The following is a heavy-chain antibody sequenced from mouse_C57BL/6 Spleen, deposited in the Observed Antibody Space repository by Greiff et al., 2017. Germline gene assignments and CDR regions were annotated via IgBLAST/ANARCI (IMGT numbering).Heavy chain of an antibody. Sequence: QVQLKQSGAELVRPGTSVKVSCKASGYAFTNYLIEWVKQRPGQGLEWIGVINPGSGGTNYNEKFKGKATLTADKSSSTAYMQLSSLTSEDSAVYFCATYGNYFFDYWGQGTTLTVSS. CDR2: INPGSGGT. CDR1: GYAFTNYL. V-gene: IGHV1-54*01. J-gene: IGHJ2*01. CDR3: ATYGNYFFDY. D-gene: IGHD2-1*01.